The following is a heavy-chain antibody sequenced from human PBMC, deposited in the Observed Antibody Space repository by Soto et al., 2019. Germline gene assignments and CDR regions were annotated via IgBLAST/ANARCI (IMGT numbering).Heavy chain of an antibody. D-gene: IGHD1-26*01. Sequence: LSLTCAVSGDSISRAGYSWTWIRQPPGKGLEWIGYIFHTGSTYYNPSLKSRVTISIDRSENQFSLKLNSVTAADTAVYYCARENRVGTYYFDYWGRGTLVTVSS. CDR2: IFHTGST. J-gene: IGHJ4*02. CDR1: GDSISRAGYS. CDR3: ARENRVGTYYFDY. V-gene: IGHV4-30-2*01.